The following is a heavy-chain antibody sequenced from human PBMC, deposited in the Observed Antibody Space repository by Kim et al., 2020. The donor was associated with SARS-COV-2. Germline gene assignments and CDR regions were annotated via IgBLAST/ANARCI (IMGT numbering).Heavy chain of an antibody. Sequence: SQTLSLTCAISGDSVSSNSAAWNWIRQSPSRGLEWLGRTYYRSKWYNNYAVPVKSRITLNPDTSKNQFSLQLKSLTPEDTAVYYCARDPAGDVGFDYWGQATLVTVSS. J-gene: IGHJ4*02. CDR2: TYYRSKWYN. D-gene: IGHD7-27*01. CDR1: GDSVSSNSAA. V-gene: IGHV6-1*01. CDR3: ARDPAGDVGFDY.